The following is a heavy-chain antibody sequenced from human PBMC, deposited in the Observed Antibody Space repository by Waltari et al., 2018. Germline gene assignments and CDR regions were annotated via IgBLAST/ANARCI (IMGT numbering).Heavy chain of an antibody. Sequence: QVQLVQSGAEGKKPGSSVKVSCKASGGHFSSYAISRVRQAPGQGLEWMGRINPNSGGTIYAQKFQGRVTMTRDTSISTAYMELSRLRSDDTAVYYCASGLVANAFDIWGQGTMVTVSS. CDR3: ASGLVANAFDI. J-gene: IGHJ3*02. V-gene: IGHV1-2*06. D-gene: IGHD5-12*01. CDR2: INPNSGGT. CDR1: GGHFSSYA.